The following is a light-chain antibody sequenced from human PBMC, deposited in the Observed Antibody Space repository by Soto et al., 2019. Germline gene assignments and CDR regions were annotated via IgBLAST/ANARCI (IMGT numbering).Light chain of an antibody. J-gene: IGLJ2*01. CDR2: QDN. Sequence: SYELTQPPSVSVSPGQTASITCSGHKLGDKYTCWYQQKPGQSPVLVIYQDNKRPSGIPERFSGSNSGNTATLTISGTQGMDEADYYCQAWDSSTVVFGGGTKLTVL. V-gene: IGLV3-1*01. CDR1: KLGDKY. CDR3: QAWDSSTVV.